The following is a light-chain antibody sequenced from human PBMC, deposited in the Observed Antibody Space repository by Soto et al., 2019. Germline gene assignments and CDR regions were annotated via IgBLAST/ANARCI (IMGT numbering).Light chain of an antibody. J-gene: IGKJ1*01. V-gene: IGKV3-20*01. Sequence: EIVLTQSPGTLSLSPGESATLSCRASESVSNTYLAWYQQKPGQAPRLLIYGASSRASGIPDRFSGSGSGTDFTLTISRLEPEDFAVFYCQHYGNSRTFGQWTKVDIK. CDR3: QHYGNSRT. CDR2: GAS. CDR1: ESVSNTY.